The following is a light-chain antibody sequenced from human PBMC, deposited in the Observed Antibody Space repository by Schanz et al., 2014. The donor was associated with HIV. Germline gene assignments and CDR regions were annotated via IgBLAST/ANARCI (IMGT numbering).Light chain of an antibody. J-gene: IGKJ2*01. CDR2: AAS. Sequence: DIQMTQSPSSLSASVGDRVTITCRASQSISTYLNWYQQKPGKAPKLLIYAASSLQSGVPSRFNGRGSGTDFSLTISSLQPEDFGTYYCQQSYSMTFTFGRGTILEIK. V-gene: IGKV1-39*01. CDR1: QSISTY. CDR3: QQSYSMTFT.